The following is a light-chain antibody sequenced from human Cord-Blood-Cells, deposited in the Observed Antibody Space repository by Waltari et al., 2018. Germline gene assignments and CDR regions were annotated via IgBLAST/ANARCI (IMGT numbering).Light chain of an antibody. CDR3: QQYNSYSLWT. CDR2: KAS. V-gene: IGKV1-5*03. Sequence: DIQMTQSPSTLSASVGDRVTITCRASQSISSWLAWYQQKPGKAPKLLIYKASSLESGVPPRFSGSGSGTEFTLTISSLQPDDFATYYCQQYNSYSLWTFGQGTKVEIK. J-gene: IGKJ1*01. CDR1: QSISSW.